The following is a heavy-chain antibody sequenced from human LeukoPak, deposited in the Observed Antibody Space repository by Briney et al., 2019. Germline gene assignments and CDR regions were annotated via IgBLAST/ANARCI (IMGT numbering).Heavy chain of an antibody. Sequence: ASVTVSCKASGYTFTSYGISWVRQAPGQGLEWMGWISPYNGNTNYAQKLQGRVTMTTDTSTSTVYMELRSLTSDDAAVYYCARGPAGKDYWGQGTLVTVSS. CDR1: GYTFTSYG. J-gene: IGHJ4*02. V-gene: IGHV1-18*01. CDR3: ARGPAGKDY. CDR2: ISPYNGNT. D-gene: IGHD6-13*01.